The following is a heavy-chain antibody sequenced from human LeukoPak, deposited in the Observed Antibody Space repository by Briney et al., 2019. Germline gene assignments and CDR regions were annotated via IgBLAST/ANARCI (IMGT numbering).Heavy chain of an antibody. J-gene: IGHJ4*02. Sequence: PGGSLRLSCAASGSYWMRWVRQAPGRGLVWVSHINSDGSWASYADSVKGRFTISKDNAKYTVYLQMNNLRAEDTAVYYCVSFYETYWGRGTLVTVSS. V-gene: IGHV3-74*01. CDR2: INSDGSWA. CDR3: VSFYETY. D-gene: IGHD2/OR15-2a*01. CDR1: GSYW.